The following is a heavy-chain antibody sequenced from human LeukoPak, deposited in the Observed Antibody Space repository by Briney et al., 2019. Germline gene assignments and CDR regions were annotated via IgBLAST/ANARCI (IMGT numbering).Heavy chain of an antibody. D-gene: IGHD6-19*01. Sequence: GESLKISCKGSGYSFTTYWIGWVRQMPGKGLEWMGSIYPGDSNTIYSPSFQGQVTISADKSINSAYLQWSSLESSDTAMYYCAREVAGTGVNDYWGQGTLVTVSS. CDR2: IYPGDSNT. CDR3: AREVAGTGVNDY. J-gene: IGHJ4*02. V-gene: IGHV5-51*01. CDR1: GYSFTTYW.